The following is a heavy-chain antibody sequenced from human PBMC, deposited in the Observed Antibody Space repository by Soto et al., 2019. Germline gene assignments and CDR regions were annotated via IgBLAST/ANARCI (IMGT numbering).Heavy chain of an antibody. CDR2: ISGSGGST. CDR3: AKIWEVVVAAGWFDP. CDR1: GFTFSSYA. J-gene: IGHJ5*02. Sequence: GGSLRLSCAASGFTFSSYAMSWVRQAPGKGLEWVSAISGSGGSTYYADSVKGRFTISRDNSKNTLYLQMNSLRAEDTAVYYCAKIWEVVVAAGWFDPWGQGTLVTVSS. V-gene: IGHV3-23*01. D-gene: IGHD2-15*01.